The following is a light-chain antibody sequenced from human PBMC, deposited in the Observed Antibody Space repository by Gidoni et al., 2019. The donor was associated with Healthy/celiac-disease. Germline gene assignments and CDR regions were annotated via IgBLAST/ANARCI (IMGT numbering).Light chain of an antibody. CDR1: SSDVGGYNY. CDR2: DVS. Sequence: QSALTQPASVSGSPGQSITISCTGTSSDVGGYNYVSWYQQHPGKAPKLMIYDVSNRPSGVSNRFSGSKSGNTASLTISGLQAEDEADYYCSSYASNMDVLFGGGTKLTVL. CDR3: SSYASNMDVL. J-gene: IGLJ2*01. V-gene: IGLV2-14*01.